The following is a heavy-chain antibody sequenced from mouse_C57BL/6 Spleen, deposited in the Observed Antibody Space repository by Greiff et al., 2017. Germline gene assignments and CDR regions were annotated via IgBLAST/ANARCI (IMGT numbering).Heavy chain of an antibody. V-gene: IGHV1-42*01. CDR3: AKGYYPYYAMDY. D-gene: IGHD2-3*01. J-gene: IGHJ4*01. CDR2: INPSTGGT. Sequence: VHVKQSGPELVKPGASVKISCKASGYSFTGYYMNWVKQSPEKSLEWIGEINPSTGGTTYNQKFKAKATLTVDKSSSTAYMQLKSLTSEDSAVYYCAKGYYPYYAMDYWGQGTSVTVSS. CDR1: GYSFTGYY.